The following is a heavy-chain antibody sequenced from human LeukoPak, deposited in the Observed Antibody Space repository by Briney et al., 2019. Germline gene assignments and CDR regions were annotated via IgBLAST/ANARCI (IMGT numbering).Heavy chain of an antibody. Sequence: PSETLSLTCAVYGGSFSGYYWSWIRQPPGKGLEWIGEINHSGSTNYNPSLKSRVTISVDTSKNQFSLKLSSVTAADTAVYYCARPIRQTNWFDPWGQGTLVTVSS. CDR2: INHSGST. CDR1: GGSFSGYY. CDR3: ARPIRQTNWFDP. J-gene: IGHJ5*02. V-gene: IGHV4-34*01.